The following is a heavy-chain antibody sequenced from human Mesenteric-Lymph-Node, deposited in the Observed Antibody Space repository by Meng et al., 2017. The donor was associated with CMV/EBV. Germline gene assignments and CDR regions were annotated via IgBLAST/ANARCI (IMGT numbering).Heavy chain of an antibody. Sequence: GESLKISCQASGYSFPNYWIAWVRQMPGKGLDWMGIIYPGDSDTRYSPSFQGQLTISVDKSISTASLQLSSLKASDPAMYYCARHAANTSFHYYYGMEVWGEGTTVTVSS. CDR2: IYPGDSDT. J-gene: IGHJ6*04. CDR3: ARHAANTSFHYYYGMEV. V-gene: IGHV5-51*01. D-gene: IGHD2-2*01. CDR1: GYSFPNYW.